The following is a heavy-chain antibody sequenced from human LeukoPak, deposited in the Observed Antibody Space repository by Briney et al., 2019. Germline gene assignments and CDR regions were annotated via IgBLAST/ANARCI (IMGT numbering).Heavy chain of an antibody. V-gene: IGHV4-38-2*02. J-gene: IGHJ5*02. CDR1: GYSISSGYY. D-gene: IGHD3-9*01. CDR3: ARDSLRYQPRGWFDP. CDR2: IYHSGST. Sequence: SETLSLTCAVSGYSISSGYYWGWIRQPPGKGLEWIGSIYHSGSTYYNPSLKSRVTIPVDTSKNQFSLKLSSVTAADTAVYYCARDSLRYQPRGWFDPWGQGTLVTVSS.